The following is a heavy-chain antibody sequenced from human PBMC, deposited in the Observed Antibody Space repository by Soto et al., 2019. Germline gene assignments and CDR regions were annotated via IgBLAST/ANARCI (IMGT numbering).Heavy chain of an antibody. J-gene: IGHJ5*02. D-gene: IGHD3-10*01. Sequence: SVTLSLTCVVSGGSISSYYWSWIRQPAGKGLEWIGRIYSSGSTNYNPSLKSRVTMAEDTSNNQFSLKLTSVTAADTAVYYCARGPGSYNSFDLWGQGTLVTVSS. CDR1: GGSISSYY. V-gene: IGHV4-4*07. CDR2: IYSSGST. CDR3: ARGPGSYNSFDL.